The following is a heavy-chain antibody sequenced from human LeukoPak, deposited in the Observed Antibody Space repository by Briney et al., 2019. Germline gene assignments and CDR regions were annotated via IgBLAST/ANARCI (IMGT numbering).Heavy chain of an antibody. J-gene: IGHJ5*02. CDR3: ARGVSGSPRPDWFDP. CDR1: GGSFSGYY. CDR2: INHSGST. D-gene: IGHD3-10*01. V-gene: IGHV4-34*01. Sequence: PSETLSLTCAVYGGSFSGYYWSWIRQPPGKGLEWIGEINHSGSTNYNPSLKSRVTISVDTSKNQFSLKLSSVTAADTAVYYCARGVSGSPRPDWFDPWGQGTLVTVSS.